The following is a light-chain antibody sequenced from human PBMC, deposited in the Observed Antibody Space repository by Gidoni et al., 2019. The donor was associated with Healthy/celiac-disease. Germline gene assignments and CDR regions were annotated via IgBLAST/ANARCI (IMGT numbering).Light chain of an antibody. J-gene: IGLJ2*01. CDR2: GNS. Sequence: QSVLTQPPSASGAPGPRVTISCTGSSSNIGAGHDVHWYQQLPGTAPKLLIYGNSNRPSGVPDRFSGSKSGTSASLAITGLQAEDEADYYCQSYDSSLSGSVFGGGTKLTVL. CDR1: SSNIGAGHD. V-gene: IGLV1-40*01. CDR3: QSYDSSLSGSV.